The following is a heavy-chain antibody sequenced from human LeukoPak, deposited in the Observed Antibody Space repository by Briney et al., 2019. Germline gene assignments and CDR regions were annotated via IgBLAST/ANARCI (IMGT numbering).Heavy chain of an antibody. CDR1: GFSVSNSH. J-gene: IGHJ6*03. CDR3: AKDPPVSNYYYYYMDV. CDR2: INSGGRT. Sequence: GGSLRLSCEASGFSVSNSHMAWVRQAPGKGLEWVSHINSGGRTFYADSVKGRFTISRDNSKNTLYLQMNSLRAEDTAVYYCAKDPPVSNYYYYYMDVWGKGTTVTVSS. V-gene: IGHV3-53*01.